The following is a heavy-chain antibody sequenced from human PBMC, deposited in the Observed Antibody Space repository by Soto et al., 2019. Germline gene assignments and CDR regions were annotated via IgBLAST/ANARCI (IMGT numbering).Heavy chain of an antibody. CDR2: ISKSDYT. D-gene: IGHD2-2*01. CDR3: AREDSIIIPAVSDF. V-gene: IGHV3-21*01. CDR1: GFAFNNYG. Sequence: GSLRLSCTVSGFAFNNYGINWVRQAPGQGLEWVSSISKSDYTYYSDSVKGRFTISRDNAKNSVSLQMNTLRVEDTAVYYCAREDSIIIPAVSDFWGQGTLVTVSS. J-gene: IGHJ4*02.